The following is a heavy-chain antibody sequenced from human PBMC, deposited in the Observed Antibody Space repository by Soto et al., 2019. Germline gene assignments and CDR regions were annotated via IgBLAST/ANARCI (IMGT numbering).Heavy chain of an antibody. CDR1: GFTFSSYA. V-gene: IGHV3-23*01. CDR2: ISGSGGST. Sequence: GGSLRLSCAASGFTFSSYAMSWVRQAPGKGLEWVSAISGSGGSTYYADSVKGRFTISRDNSKNTLYLQMNSLRAEDTAVYYCAKGGVFLEWFPTYNWFDPWGQGTLVTVSS. J-gene: IGHJ5*02. D-gene: IGHD3-3*01. CDR3: AKGGVFLEWFPTYNWFDP.